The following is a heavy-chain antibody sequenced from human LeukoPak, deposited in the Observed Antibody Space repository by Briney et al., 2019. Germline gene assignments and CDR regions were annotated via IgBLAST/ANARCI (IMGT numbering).Heavy chain of an antibody. CDR1: GFSFSRYS. CDR3: ARGGAAGGRATY. V-gene: IGHV3-7*01. Sequence: QAGGSLRLSCATAGFSFSRYSMIWVRQAPGKGLEWVANINQDGSEKDYVDSVKGRFTISRDNAKNSLYLQMNSLRAEDTAVYYCARGGAAGGRATYWGQGTLVTVSS. CDR2: INQDGSEK. J-gene: IGHJ4*02. D-gene: IGHD6-13*01.